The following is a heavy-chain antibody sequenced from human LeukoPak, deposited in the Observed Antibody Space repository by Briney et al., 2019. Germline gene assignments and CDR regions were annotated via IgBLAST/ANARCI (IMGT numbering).Heavy chain of an antibody. CDR2: ISYDGSNK. CDR1: GFTFSSYG. D-gene: IGHD6-19*01. J-gene: IGHJ4*02. V-gene: IGHV3-30*03. Sequence: PGGSLRLSCAASGFTFSSYGMHWVRQAPGKGLEWVAVISYDGSNKYYADSVKGLFTISRDNSKNTLYLQMNSLRAEDTAVYYCATEGGGWYREYYFDYWGQGTLVTVSS. CDR3: ATEGGGWYREYYFDY.